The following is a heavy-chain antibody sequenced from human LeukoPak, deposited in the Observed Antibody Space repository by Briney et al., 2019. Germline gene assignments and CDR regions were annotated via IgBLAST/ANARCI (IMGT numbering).Heavy chain of an antibody. D-gene: IGHD4-11*01. Sequence: GGSLRLSCAASGFTFSSYAMSWVRQAPGKGLEWVANIKQDGSEKSYVDSVKGRFTISRDNAKNSLYLQMSSLRAEDTAVYYCARETSYRNLHLFDPWGQGTLVTVSS. CDR1: GFTFSSYA. CDR2: IKQDGSEK. J-gene: IGHJ5*02. V-gene: IGHV3-7*01. CDR3: ARETSYRNLHLFDP.